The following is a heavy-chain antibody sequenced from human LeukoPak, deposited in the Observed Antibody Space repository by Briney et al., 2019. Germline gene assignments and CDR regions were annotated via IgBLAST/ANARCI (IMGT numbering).Heavy chain of an antibody. Sequence: GGSLRLSCAASGFTFSSYWMTWVRQAPGKGLEWVANIKQDGSEKYYVDSVKGRFTISRDNAKNSLFLQMNSLRAEDTAVYYCARINYDSSETFDYWGQGTLVTVSS. V-gene: IGHV3-7*01. CDR2: IKQDGSEK. CDR3: ARINYDSSETFDY. CDR1: GFTFSSYW. J-gene: IGHJ4*02. D-gene: IGHD3-22*01.